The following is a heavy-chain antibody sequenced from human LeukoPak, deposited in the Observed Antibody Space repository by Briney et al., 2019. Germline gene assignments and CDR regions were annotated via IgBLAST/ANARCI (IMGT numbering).Heavy chain of an antibody. V-gene: IGHV1-69*05. J-gene: IGHJ5*02. CDR3: ARDRRPGYSSGWWFDP. CDR1: GYTFTGYY. Sequence: ASVKVSCKASGYTFTGYYIHWVRQTPGQGLEWMGRIIPIFGTANYAQKFQGRVTITTDESTSTAYMELSSLRSEDTAVYYCARDRRPGYSSGWWFDPWGQGTLVTVSS. D-gene: IGHD6-19*01. CDR2: IIPIFGTA.